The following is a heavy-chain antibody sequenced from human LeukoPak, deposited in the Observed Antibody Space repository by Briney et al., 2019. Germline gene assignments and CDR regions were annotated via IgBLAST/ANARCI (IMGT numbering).Heavy chain of an antibody. J-gene: IGHJ4*02. D-gene: IGHD3-10*01. CDR2: INPNSGGT. CDR3: AREHTMVRWYYFDY. CDR1: GYTFTGYY. V-gene: IGHV1-2*02. Sequence: ASVTVSCKASGYTFTGYYMHWVRQAPGQGLEWMGWINPNSGGTKYAQKFQGRVTITRDKSISTAYMEMSRLRSDDTAVYYCAREHTMVRWYYFDYWGQGTLVTVSS.